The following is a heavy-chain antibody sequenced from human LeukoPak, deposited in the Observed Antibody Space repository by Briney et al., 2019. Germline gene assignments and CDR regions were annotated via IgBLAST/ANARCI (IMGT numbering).Heavy chain of an antibody. J-gene: IGHJ4*02. Sequence: SETLSLTCTVSGGSISSSSYYWGWIRQPPGKGLEWIGSIYYSGSTYYNPSLKSRVTISVDTSKNQFSLKLSSVTAADTAVYYCARIYSSGRSRFDYWGQGALVTVSS. CDR2: IYYSGST. CDR3: ARIYSSGRSRFDY. V-gene: IGHV4-39*07. D-gene: IGHD6-19*01. CDR1: GGSISSSSYY.